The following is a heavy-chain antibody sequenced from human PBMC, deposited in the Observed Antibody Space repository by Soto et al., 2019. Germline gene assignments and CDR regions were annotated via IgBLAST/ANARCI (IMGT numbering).Heavy chain of an antibody. Sequence: SETLSLTCAVYGGSFSGYYWSWIRQPPGKGLEWIGEINHSGSTNYNPSLKSRVTISVDTSKNQFSLKLSSVTAADTAVYYCARGPPESVPAATELLWFGDYWGQGTLVTVSS. D-gene: IGHD3-10*01. CDR1: GGSFSGYY. J-gene: IGHJ4*02. V-gene: IGHV4-34*01. CDR3: ARGPPESVPAATELLWFGDY. CDR2: INHSGST.